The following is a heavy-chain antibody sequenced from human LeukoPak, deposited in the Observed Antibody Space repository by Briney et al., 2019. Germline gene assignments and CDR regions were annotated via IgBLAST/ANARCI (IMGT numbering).Heavy chain of an antibody. D-gene: IGHD2-15*01. J-gene: IGHJ3*02. CDR3: TGERIESALDI. Sequence: PGGSLRLSCAASGFTFSSYSMNWVRQAPGKGLEWVSYISSSSSTIYYADSVKGRFTIFRDNAKNSLYLQMNSLRVDDTAVYYCTGERIESALDIWGQGTLVSVSS. V-gene: IGHV3-48*04. CDR2: ISSSSSTI. CDR1: GFTFSSYS.